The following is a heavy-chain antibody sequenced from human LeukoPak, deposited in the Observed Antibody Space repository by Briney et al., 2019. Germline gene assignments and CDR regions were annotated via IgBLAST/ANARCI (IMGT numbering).Heavy chain of an antibody. Sequence: SETLSLTCAVYGRSFSGYYWSWIRQPPGKGLEWIGEINHSGSTNYNPSLKSRVTISVDTSKNQFSLKLSSVTAADTAVYYCATCSSTSCYNFDYWGQGTLVTVSS. V-gene: IGHV4-34*01. J-gene: IGHJ4*02. CDR2: INHSGST. CDR3: ATCSSTSCYNFDY. D-gene: IGHD2-2*02. CDR1: GRSFSGYY.